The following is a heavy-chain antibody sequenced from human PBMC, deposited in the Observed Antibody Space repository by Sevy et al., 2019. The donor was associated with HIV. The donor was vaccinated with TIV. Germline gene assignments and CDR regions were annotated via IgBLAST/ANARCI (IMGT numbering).Heavy chain of an antibody. V-gene: IGHV3-66*01. CDR3: ARDRYYDASGYYYYYYGMDV. CDR2: IDSGGST. J-gene: IGHJ6*02. D-gene: IGHD3-22*01. CDR1: GFTVSGNY. Sequence: GGSLRLSCEASGFTVSGNYMAWVRLAPGKGLEWVSLIDSGGSTYYADSVKGRFTIPSDNAKNTLYLQMNPLRAEDTAVYFCARDRYYDASGYYYYYYGMDVWGQGTTVTVSS.